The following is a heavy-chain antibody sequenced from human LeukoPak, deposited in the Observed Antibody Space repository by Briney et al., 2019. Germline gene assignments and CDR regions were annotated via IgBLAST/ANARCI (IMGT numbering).Heavy chain of an antibody. CDR3: ARGRSGYGPFDAFDI. D-gene: IGHD3-22*01. Sequence: QPEGSLRLSCTASGYTFSSYAMTWVRQAPGEGLEWVSAISGSGANTYYADSVKGRFAASRDNSKDTLYLQMRSLRAEDTAVYYCARGRSGYGPFDAFDIWGHGTWVTVSS. V-gene: IGHV3-23*01. J-gene: IGHJ3*02. CDR2: ISGSGANT. CDR1: GYTFSSYA.